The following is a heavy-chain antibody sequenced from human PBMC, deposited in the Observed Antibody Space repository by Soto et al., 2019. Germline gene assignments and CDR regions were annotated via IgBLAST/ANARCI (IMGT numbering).Heavy chain of an antibody. D-gene: IGHD6-19*01. V-gene: IGHV3-48*02. J-gene: IGHJ4*02. CDR2: ISGGGRPI. CDR3: ARDLGWAFDS. Sequence: EVQLVESGGGSVQPGGSLRLSCAASGFTFSTFSMHWVRQAPGRGLEWISYISGGGRPISYADSVKGRFTISRDNDKNSLYLQMDSLTDEDTAVYYCARDLGWAFDSWGQGTLVTVSS. CDR1: GFTFSTFS.